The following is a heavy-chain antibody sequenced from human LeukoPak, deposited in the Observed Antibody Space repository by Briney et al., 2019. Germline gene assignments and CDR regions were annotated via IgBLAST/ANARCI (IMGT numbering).Heavy chain of an antibody. J-gene: IGHJ4*02. CDR2: IHTSGST. CDR1: GGSISSYY. Sequence: ETLSLTCTVSGGSISSYYWSWIRQPAGKGLEWIGRIHTSGSTNYNPSPKSRVTMSVDTSKNQFSLKVTSVTAADTAVYYCARAWQWLPLDSWGQGTLVTVSS. D-gene: IGHD6-19*01. V-gene: IGHV4-4*07. CDR3: ARAWQWLPLDS.